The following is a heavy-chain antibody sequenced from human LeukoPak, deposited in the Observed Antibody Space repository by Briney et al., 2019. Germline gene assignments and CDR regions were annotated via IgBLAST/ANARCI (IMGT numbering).Heavy chain of an antibody. CDR3: AKLKGGSNTAMAE. CDR1: GFTFSSYA. V-gene: IGHV3-23*01. CDR2: ISGSGGST. Sequence: PGGSLRLSCAASGFTFSSYAMSWVRQAPGKGREWVSAISGSGGSTYYADSVKGRFTISGDNSKNTLYLQMNSLRAEDTAVYYCAKLKGGSNTAMAEWGQGTLVTVSS. J-gene: IGHJ4*02. D-gene: IGHD5-18*01.